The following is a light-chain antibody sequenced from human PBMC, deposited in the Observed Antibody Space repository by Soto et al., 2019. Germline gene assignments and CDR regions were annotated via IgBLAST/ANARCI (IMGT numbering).Light chain of an antibody. CDR2: AAS. J-gene: IGKJ2*01. CDR1: QSISSY. CDR3: QHSYSTPYT. V-gene: IGKV1-39*01. Sequence: DIQMTQSPSSLSASVGDRVTITCRTSQSISSYLNWYQQKPGKAPKLLIYAASSLQSGVPSRFSGSGSGTDFTLTISSLQPEDFATYYCQHSYSTPYTFGQGTKVEIK.